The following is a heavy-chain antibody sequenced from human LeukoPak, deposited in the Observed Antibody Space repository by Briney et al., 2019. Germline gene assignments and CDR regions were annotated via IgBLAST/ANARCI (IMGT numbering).Heavy chain of an antibody. CDR3: ARADRENGNAFDI. CDR2: IYYSGST. Sequence: SETLSLTCTVSGGSVSSGSYYWSWIRQPPGKGLEWIGYIYYSGSTNYNPSLKSRVTISVDTSKNQFSLKLSSVTAADTAVYYRARADRENGNAFDIWGQGTMVTVSS. D-gene: IGHD1-1*01. J-gene: IGHJ3*02. CDR1: GGSVSSGSYY. V-gene: IGHV4-61*01.